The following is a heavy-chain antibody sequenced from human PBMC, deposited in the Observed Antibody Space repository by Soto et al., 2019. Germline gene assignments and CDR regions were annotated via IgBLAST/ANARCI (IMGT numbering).Heavy chain of an antibody. CDR2: IKQDGSEK. CDR3: ARDPAPWSSSSADH. CDR1: GFTFSSYW. Sequence: EVQLVESGGGLVQSGGSLRLSCAASGFTFSSYWMSWVRQAPGKGLEWVANIKQDGSEKYYVDSVKGRFTISRDNAKNSLYLQMSSLRAEDTAVYYCARDPAPWSSSSADHWGQGTLVTVSS. V-gene: IGHV3-7*03. D-gene: IGHD6-6*01. J-gene: IGHJ5*02.